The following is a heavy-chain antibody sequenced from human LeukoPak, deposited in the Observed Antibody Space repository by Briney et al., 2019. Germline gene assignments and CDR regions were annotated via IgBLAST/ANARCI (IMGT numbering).Heavy chain of an antibody. CDR1: GFTVSSNY. J-gene: IGHJ3*02. CDR3: ASGSSGRGAGAFDI. V-gene: IGHV3-53*01. CDR2: IYSGGST. Sequence: GGSLRLSCAASGFTVSSNYMSWVRQAPGKGLEWVSVIYSGGSTYYADSVKGRFTISRDNSKNTLYLQMNSLRAEDTAVYYCASGSSGRGAGAFDIWGQGTMVTVSS. D-gene: IGHD3-22*01.